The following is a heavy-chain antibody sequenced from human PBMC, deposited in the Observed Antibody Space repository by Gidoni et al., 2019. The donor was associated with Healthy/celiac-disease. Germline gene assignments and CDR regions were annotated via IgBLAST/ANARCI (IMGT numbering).Heavy chain of an antibody. Sequence: QVQLVQSGAEVKKPGASVKVCCKVSGYAPPELAMHWVRQAPGKGLEWLGGFDSEDGETIYAQKFQGRVTMTEDTSTDTAYMELSSLRSEDTAVYYCATETVRGVIRAHIIWGQGTLVTVSS. CDR3: ATETVRGVIRAHII. D-gene: IGHD3-10*01. J-gene: IGHJ4*02. CDR1: GYAPPELA. CDR2: FDSEDGET. V-gene: IGHV1-24*01.